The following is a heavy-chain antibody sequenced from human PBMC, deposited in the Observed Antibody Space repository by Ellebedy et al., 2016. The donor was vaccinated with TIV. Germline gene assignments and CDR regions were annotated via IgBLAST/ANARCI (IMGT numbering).Heavy chain of an antibody. CDR2: IYYSGTT. J-gene: IGHJ4*02. CDR1: GGSISSFY. CDR3: ARVLGTKPDY. D-gene: IGHD2-8*01. V-gene: IGHV4-59*01. Sequence: MPSETLSLTCTVSGGSISSFYWSWIRQPPGKGLEWIGNIYYSGTTNYNPSLMSRVTISMDTSKNQFSLNLSSVTAADTAVYFCARVLGTKPDYWGQGTRVTVSS.